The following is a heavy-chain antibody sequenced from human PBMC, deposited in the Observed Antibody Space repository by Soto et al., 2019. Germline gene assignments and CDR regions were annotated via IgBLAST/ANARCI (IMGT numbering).Heavy chain of an antibody. Sequence: ASVKVSCKASGYTFTSYGISWVRQAPGQGLEWMGWMNPDSGNTNFAQKFQDRITMTTSTSISTAYMELSSLTSDDTAVYFCVRQPGGVATPGDDCWGQGTLVTVSS. J-gene: IGHJ4*02. CDR1: GYTFTSYG. D-gene: IGHD2-15*01. V-gene: IGHV1-18*01. CDR3: VRQPGGVATPGDDC. CDR2: MNPDSGNT.